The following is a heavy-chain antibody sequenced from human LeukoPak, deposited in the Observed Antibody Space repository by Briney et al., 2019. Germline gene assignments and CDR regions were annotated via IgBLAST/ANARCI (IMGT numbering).Heavy chain of an antibody. CDR2: IYPGDSET. D-gene: IGHD2-2*01. CDR3: ARPYCDTTTCYSYFDF. Sequence: ASVKISCKGSGYTFTNYWIGWVRQMPGKGLEWMGLIYPGDSETRYSPSFQGHVTFSADKSINTAYLQWSSLKASDTAIYYCARPYCDTTTCYSYFDFWGQGTLVSVSS. V-gene: IGHV5-51*01. J-gene: IGHJ4*02. CDR1: GYTFTNYW.